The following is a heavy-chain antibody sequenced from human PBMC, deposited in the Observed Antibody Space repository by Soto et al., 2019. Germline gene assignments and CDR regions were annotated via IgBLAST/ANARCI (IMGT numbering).Heavy chain of an antibody. Sequence: GGSLRLSCAASGFTFSDYYMSWIRQAPGKGLEWISYIDSSGDTIYNADSVKGRFSVSRDNAKNSLFLQMNSLRAEDTAMYYCARAFAPDGHKPFDNWGQGTLVTVSS. CDR3: ARAFAPDGHKPFDN. V-gene: IGHV3-11*01. J-gene: IGHJ4*02. D-gene: IGHD3-3*01. CDR2: IDSSGDTI. CDR1: GFTFSDYY.